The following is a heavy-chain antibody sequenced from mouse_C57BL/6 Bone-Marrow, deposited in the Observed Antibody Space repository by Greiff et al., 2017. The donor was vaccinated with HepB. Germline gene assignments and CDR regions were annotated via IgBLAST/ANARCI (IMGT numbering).Heavy chain of an antibody. J-gene: IGHJ1*03. V-gene: IGHV1-63*01. CDR1: GYTFTNYW. CDR2: IYPGGGYT. CDR3: ARRYYGNGDFDV. D-gene: IGHD2-1*01. Sequence: QVHVKQSGAELVRPGTSVKMSCKASGYTFTNYWIGWAKQRPGHGLEWIGDIYPGGGYTNYNEKFKGKATLTADKSSSTAYMQFSSLTSEDSAIYYCARRYYGNGDFDVWGTGTTVTVSS.